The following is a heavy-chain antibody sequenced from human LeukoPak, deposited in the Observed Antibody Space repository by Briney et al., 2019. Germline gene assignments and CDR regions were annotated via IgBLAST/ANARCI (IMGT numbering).Heavy chain of an antibody. Sequence: PSETLSLTCTVSGYSISSGYYWGWIRQPPGKGLEWIGSIYHSGSTYYNPSLKSRVTISVDTSKNQFSLKLSSVTAADTAVYYCARFKYYYDSSGYYFRWFDPWGQGTLVTVSS. CDR3: ARFKYYYDSSGYYFRWFDP. CDR1: GYSISSGYY. J-gene: IGHJ5*02. V-gene: IGHV4-38-2*02. CDR2: IYHSGST. D-gene: IGHD3-22*01.